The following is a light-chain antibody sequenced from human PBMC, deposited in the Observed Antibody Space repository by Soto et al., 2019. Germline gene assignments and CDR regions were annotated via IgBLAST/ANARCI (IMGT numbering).Light chain of an antibody. CDR2: DVS. V-gene: IGLV2-14*03. CDR1: SSDVGGYNY. J-gene: IGLJ1*01. CDR3: CSYTTSNPRQIV. Sequence: QSALTQPASVSGSPGQSITISCTGTSSDVGGYNYVSWYQHHPGKAPKLMIYDVSNRPSGVSNRFSGSKSGNTASLTISGLQPEDEADYYCCSYTTSNPRQIVFVTGTKVTVL.